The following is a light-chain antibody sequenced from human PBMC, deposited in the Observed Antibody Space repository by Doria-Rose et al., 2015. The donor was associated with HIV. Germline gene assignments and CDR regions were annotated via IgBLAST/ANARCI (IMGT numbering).Light chain of an antibody. CDR2: DGS. Sequence: DIVMTQSSGTLSLSPGERATLSCRASQSFSSTYLARYQQKPGQAPSLLIYDGSTRATGIPDRFSASGSGTDFTLTINRLEPEDFALYYCHQYGTSWTFGQGTKVEI. J-gene: IGKJ1*01. CDR1: QSFSSTY. CDR3: HQYGTSWT. V-gene: IGKV3-20*01.